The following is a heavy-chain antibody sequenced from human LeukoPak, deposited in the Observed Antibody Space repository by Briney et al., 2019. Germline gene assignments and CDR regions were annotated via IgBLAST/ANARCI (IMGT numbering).Heavy chain of an antibody. CDR1: GGSISSSSYY. D-gene: IGHD2-21*02. CDR3: AREGLSYCGGDCYP. V-gene: IGHV4-39*02. CDR2: IYYSGST. Sequence: SETLSLTCTVSGGSISSSSYYWGWIRQPPGKGLEWIGSIYYSGSTYYNPPLKSRVTISVDTSKNQFSLKLSSVTAADTAVYDCAREGLSYCGGDCYPWGQGTLVTVSS. J-gene: IGHJ5*02.